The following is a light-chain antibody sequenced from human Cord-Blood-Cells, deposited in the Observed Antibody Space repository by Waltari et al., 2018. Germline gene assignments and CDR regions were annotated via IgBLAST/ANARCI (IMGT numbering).Light chain of an antibody. CDR2: EVS. Sequence: QAALTQPASGSQSPGQSITISCTGTSSVDGSYNLVSWYQQHPGKAPKLMIYEVSKRPSGVSNRFSGSKSGKTASLTISGLQAEDEADDYCRSYAGSSTVVFGGGTKLTVL. J-gene: IGLJ2*01. CDR1: SSVDGSYNL. CDR3: RSYAGSSTVV. V-gene: IGLV2-23*02.